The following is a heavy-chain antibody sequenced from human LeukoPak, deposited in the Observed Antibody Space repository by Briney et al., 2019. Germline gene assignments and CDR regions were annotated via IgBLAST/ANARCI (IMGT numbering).Heavy chain of an antibody. J-gene: IGHJ4*02. Sequence: SETLSLTCTVSGGSISSYYWSWIRQPPGKGLEWIGYIYYSGSTNYNPSLKSRVTISVDTSKNQFSLKPSSVTAADTAVYYCARAVEMASFWSFDYWGQGTLVTVSS. CDR2: IYYSGST. CDR3: ARAVEMASFWSFDY. CDR1: GGSISSYY. V-gene: IGHV4-59*01. D-gene: IGHD5-24*01.